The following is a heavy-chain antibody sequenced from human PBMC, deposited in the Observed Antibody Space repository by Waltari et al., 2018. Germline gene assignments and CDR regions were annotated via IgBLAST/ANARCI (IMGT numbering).Heavy chain of an antibody. CDR2: ISTTGTA. J-gene: IGHJ5*02. V-gene: IGHV4-61*02. CDR1: GGSISSVAYF. CDR3: ARDLGLDYGSGNFYRNWFDP. Sequence: QVQLQESGPGLVRPSQTLSLTCTVSGGSISSVAYFWRWIRQPAGKGLEWIGRISTTGTANYNPSFNNRVTISVDPSKNQFSLSLRSVTAADTAVYYCARDLGLDYGSGNFYRNWFDPWGQGTLVTVSS. D-gene: IGHD3-10*01.